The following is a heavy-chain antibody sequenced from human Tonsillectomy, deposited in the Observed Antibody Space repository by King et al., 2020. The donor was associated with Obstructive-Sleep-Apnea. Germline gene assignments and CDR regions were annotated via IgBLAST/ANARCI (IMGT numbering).Heavy chain of an antibody. CDR2: IWYDGSNK. J-gene: IGHJ3*02. CDR3: ACLMGVSDAFDI. D-gene: IGHD3-10*01. V-gene: IGHV3-33*01. CDR1: GFTFSSYG. Sequence: VQLVESGGGVVQPGRSLRLSCAASGFTFSSYGMHWVRRAPGKGLEWVAVIWYDGSNKYYADSVKGRFTISRDNSKNTLYLQMNSLRAEDTAVYYCACLMGVSDAFDIWGQGTMVTVSS.